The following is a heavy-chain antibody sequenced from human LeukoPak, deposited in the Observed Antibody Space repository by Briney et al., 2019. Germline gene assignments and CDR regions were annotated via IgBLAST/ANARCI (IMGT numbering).Heavy chain of an antibody. CDR2: ISSSSSYI. V-gene: IGHV3-21*01. CDR1: GFTFSSYS. J-gene: IGHJ4*02. Sequence: PGGSLRLSCAASGFTFSSYSMNWVRQAPGKGLEWVSSISSSSSYIYYADSVKGRFTISRDNAKNSLYLQMNSLGAEDTAVYYCARDRGGVGARTYYFDYWGQGTLVTVSS. CDR3: ARDRGGVGARTYYFDY. D-gene: IGHD1-26*01.